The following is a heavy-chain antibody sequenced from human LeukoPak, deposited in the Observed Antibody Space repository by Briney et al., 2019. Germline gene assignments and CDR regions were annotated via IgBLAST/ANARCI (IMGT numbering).Heavy chain of an antibody. D-gene: IGHD6-25*01. Sequence: PGGSLRLSCAASGFTFSTFSMNWVRQAPGKGLEWVSSISSSSSYIYYADSVKGRFTISRDNAKNSLYLQMNSLRAEDTAVYYCARDLSYSSATVGFDYWGQGTLVTVSS. CDR1: GFTFSTFS. CDR2: ISSSSSYI. J-gene: IGHJ4*02. V-gene: IGHV3-21*01. CDR3: ARDLSYSSATVGFDY.